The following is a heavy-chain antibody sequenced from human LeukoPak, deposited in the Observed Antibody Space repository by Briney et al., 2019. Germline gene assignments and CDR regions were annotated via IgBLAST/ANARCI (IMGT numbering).Heavy chain of an antibody. D-gene: IGHD3-22*01. CDR2: IKQDGSEK. Sequence: QPGGSLRLSCTTSGFNFRAYWMGWVRQAPGKGLEWVANIKQDGSEKYYVDSVKGRFTISRDNAKNSLYLQMNSLRAEDTAVYYCARVGIAYYYDSSGYYTDFWGQGTLVTVSS. J-gene: IGHJ4*02. CDR3: ARVGIAYYYDSSGYYTDF. CDR1: GFNFRAYW. V-gene: IGHV3-7*01.